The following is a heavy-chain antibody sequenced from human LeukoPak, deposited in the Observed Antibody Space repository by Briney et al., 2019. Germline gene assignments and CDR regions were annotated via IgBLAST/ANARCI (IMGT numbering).Heavy chain of an antibody. CDR3: ARDPRHCSSTSCYPD. D-gene: IGHD2-2*01. V-gene: IGHV3-21*01. CDR1: GFTFSSYS. CDR2: ISSSSSYI. Sequence: KAGGSLRLSCAASGFTFSSYSMNWVRQAPGKGLEWVSSISSSSSYIYYADSVKGRFTISRDNAKNSLYLQMNSLRAEDTAVYYCARDPRHCSSTSCYPDWGQGTLVTVSS. J-gene: IGHJ4*02.